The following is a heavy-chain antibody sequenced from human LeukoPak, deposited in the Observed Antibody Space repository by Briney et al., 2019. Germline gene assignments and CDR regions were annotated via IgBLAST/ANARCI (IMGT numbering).Heavy chain of an antibody. CDR3: ARDFAYYYDSSGFEGDAFDI. CDR2: ISSSSSYI. D-gene: IGHD3-22*01. J-gene: IGHJ3*02. V-gene: IGHV3-21*01. CDR1: GFTFDDYG. Sequence: GGSLRLSCAASGFTFDDYGMNWVRQAPGKGLEWVSSISSSSSYIYYADSVKGRFTISRDNAKNSLYLQMNSLRAEDTAVYYCARDFAYYYDSSGFEGDAFDIWGQGTMVTVSS.